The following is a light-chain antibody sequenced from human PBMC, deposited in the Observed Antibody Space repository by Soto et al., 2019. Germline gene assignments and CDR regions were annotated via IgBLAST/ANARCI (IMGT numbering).Light chain of an antibody. CDR1: SSDVGSYNL. Sequence: QSALTQPASVSGSPGQSITISCTGTSSDVGSYNLVSWYQQHPGKAPKLMIYEGSKRPSGVSNRFSGSKSGNTASLTISGLQAEDEADYYCAAWDDSLNGVLFGGGTQLTVL. CDR2: EGS. J-gene: IGLJ2*01. V-gene: IGLV2-23*01. CDR3: AAWDDSLNGVL.